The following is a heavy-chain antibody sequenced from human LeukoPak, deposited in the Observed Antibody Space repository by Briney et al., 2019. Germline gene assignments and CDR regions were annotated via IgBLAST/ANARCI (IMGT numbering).Heavy chain of an antibody. CDR1: GGSISSGCYY. D-gene: IGHD3-10*01. CDR2: IYYSGST. CDR3: ARYGSGTYYFDY. Sequence: PSHTLSLTCPVAGGSISSGCYYWTWLRQHPGKGLEWSGYIYYSGSTYYNPSLKSRLTISVDTSKNQFSLKLSSVTAADTAVYYCARYGSGTYYFDYWGQGTLVTVSS. V-gene: IGHV4-31*03. J-gene: IGHJ4*02.